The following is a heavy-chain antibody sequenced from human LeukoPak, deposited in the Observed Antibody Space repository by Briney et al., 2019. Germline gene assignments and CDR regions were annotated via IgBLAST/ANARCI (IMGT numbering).Heavy chain of an antibody. CDR3: ATGAWIQLWVLGY. Sequence: ASVKVSCKASGYTFTSYYMHWVRQAPGQGLEWMGIINPSGGSTRYAQKFQGRVTMTRDTYTSTVYMELSSLRSEDTAVYYCATGAWIQLWVLGYWGQGTLVTVSS. CDR2: INPSGGST. J-gene: IGHJ4*02. D-gene: IGHD5-18*01. V-gene: IGHV1-46*01. CDR1: GYTFTSYY.